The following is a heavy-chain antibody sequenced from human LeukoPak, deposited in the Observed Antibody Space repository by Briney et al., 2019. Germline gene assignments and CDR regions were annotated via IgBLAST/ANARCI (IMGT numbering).Heavy chain of an antibody. V-gene: IGHV3-21*01. CDR1: GYTFSSYS. D-gene: IGHD3-22*01. J-gene: IGHJ4*02. Sequence: GGSLRLSCVASGYTFSSYSINWVRHAPGKGLEWVSSISVRSNYIYYADSVRGRFSISRDDARDSLYLQMNSLRAEDTAVYFRVRLRRNSDTSGFYYYYDFWGQGTLVTVSS. CDR2: ISVRSNYI. CDR3: VRLRRNSDTSGFYYYYDF.